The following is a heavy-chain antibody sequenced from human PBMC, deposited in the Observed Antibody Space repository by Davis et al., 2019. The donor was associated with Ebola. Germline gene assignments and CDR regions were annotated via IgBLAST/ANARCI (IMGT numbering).Heavy chain of an antibody. Sequence: SETLSHTCTVSGGSISSHYWTWIRQPPGKGLEWIGYIYYSGSTNYNPSLKSRVTISVDTSKNQFSLKLSSVTAADTAVYYCARLTWGEFDYWGQGTLVTVSS. CDR1: GGSISSHY. CDR3: ARLTWGEFDY. V-gene: IGHV4-59*11. CDR2: IYYSGST. D-gene: IGHD1-26*01. J-gene: IGHJ4*02.